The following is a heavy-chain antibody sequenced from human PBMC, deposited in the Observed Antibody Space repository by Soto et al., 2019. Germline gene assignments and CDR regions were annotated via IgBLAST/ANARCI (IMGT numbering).Heavy chain of an antibody. CDR1: GFTYSDYS. J-gene: IGHJ4*02. D-gene: IGHD3-3*01. CDR2: ISRSGTTI. V-gene: IGHV3-48*02. CDR3: ARDTILDY. Sequence: GVSLRLPCAAFGFTYSDYSMKWVRQAPGKGLEWLSYISRSGTTIYYADSVKGRFTISRDNANNSLYLQMNSLRDEDTAVYYCARDTILDYWGQGTLVTVS.